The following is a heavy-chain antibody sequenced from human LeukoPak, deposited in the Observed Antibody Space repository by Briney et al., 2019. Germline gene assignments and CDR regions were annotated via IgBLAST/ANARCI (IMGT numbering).Heavy chain of an antibody. CDR2: IYDSGST. D-gene: IGHD3-3*01. J-gene: IGHJ4*02. CDR1: GGSIRSSYYY. CDR3: ARTWSGYYRGYYFDY. V-gene: IGHV4-39*07. Sequence: SETLSLTCTVSGGSIRSSYYYWGWIRQPPGKGLEWIGSIYDSGSTYYNPSLKSRVTISVDTSKNQFSLKLSSVTAADTAVYYCARTWSGYYRGYYFDYWGQGTLVTVSS.